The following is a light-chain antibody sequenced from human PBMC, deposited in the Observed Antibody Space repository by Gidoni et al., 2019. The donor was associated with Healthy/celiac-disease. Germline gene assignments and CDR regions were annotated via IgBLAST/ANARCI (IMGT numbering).Light chain of an antibody. CDR1: QSIRSY. Sequence: SQMTQSPSSLSASVGDRVPITCRASQSIRSYFNLYQQKPGKAPKLLIYAATSWQSGVPSKFSGSGSGTDCTLPIISLQPEDFATYYCQQRYSTPRRTFGQXTKVEIK. J-gene: IGKJ1*01. CDR2: AAT. CDR3: QQRYSTPRRT. V-gene: IGKV1-39*01.